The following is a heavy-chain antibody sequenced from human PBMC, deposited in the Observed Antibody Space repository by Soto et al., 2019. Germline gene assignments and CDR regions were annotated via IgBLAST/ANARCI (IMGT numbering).Heavy chain of an antibody. CDR1: GYTFTSYA. CDR2: INAGNGNT. Sequence: ASVKVSCKASGYTFTSYAMHWVRQAPGQRLEWMGWINAGNGNTKYSQKFQGRVTITRDTSASTAYMELSSLRSEDTAVYYCARDGRYSYGYYYYYGMDVWGQGSSVTVSS. J-gene: IGHJ6*02. V-gene: IGHV1-3*01. CDR3: ARDGRYSYGYYYYYGMDV. D-gene: IGHD5-18*01.